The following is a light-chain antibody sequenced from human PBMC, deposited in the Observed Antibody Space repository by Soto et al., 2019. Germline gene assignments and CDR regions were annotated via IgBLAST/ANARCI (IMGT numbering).Light chain of an antibody. V-gene: IGKV3-11*01. CDR1: QGISSY. CDR2: DAS. Sequence: EIVLTQSPATLSLSPGERATLSCRASQGISSYLVWYQQRPGQAPRLLIYDASNRATGIPARFSGSGSGTGFTLTISSLEPEDFAVYYCQQRSDWPLTFGGGPKVDIK. J-gene: IGKJ4*01. CDR3: QQRSDWPLT.